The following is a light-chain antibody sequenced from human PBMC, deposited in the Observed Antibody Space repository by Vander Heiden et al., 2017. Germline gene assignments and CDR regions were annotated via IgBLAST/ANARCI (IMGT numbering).Light chain of an antibody. V-gene: IGKV1-17*01. CDR1: QGIRDR. CDR3: LKHDTYLFT. Sequence: DIQMTQSPSSLSASVGDRVTITCRATQGIRDRLAWYQQKPGKAPKRLIYDASNLQRGVPSRFSGSGFGTELTLTISSLQPEDFATYYCLKHDTYLFTFGQGTKLEIK. J-gene: IGKJ2*01. CDR2: DAS.